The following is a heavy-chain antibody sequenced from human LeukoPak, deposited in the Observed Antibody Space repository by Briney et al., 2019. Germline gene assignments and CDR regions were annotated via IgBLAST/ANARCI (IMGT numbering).Heavy chain of an antibody. CDR2: IHSNGYT. CDR1: GGSISGYY. J-gene: IGHJ4*02. CDR3: ARLSPYLGSGSSAFPDDF. D-gene: IGHD3-10*01. V-gene: IGHV4-4*08. Sequence: SETLSLTCTVSGGSISGYYWSWIRQPPGQGLEWIAYIHSNGYTNYNPSLKSRVTISVDTSKNQFSLKLSSVTAADTAVYYCARLSPYLGSGSSAFPDDFWGQGTLVTVSS.